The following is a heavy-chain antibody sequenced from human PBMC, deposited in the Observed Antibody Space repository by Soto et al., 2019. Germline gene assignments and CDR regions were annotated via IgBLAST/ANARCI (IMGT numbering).Heavy chain of an antibody. CDR2: FDPEDGET. Sequence: ASLKVSCKVSGYTLTELSMHWVRQAPGKGLEWMGGFDPEDGETIYAQKFQGRVTMTEDTSTDTAYMELSSLRSEDTAVYYCATRAYCSSTSCSSFDYWGQGTLVTVSS. J-gene: IGHJ4*02. D-gene: IGHD2-2*01. CDR3: ATRAYCSSTSCSSFDY. V-gene: IGHV1-24*01. CDR1: GYTLTELS.